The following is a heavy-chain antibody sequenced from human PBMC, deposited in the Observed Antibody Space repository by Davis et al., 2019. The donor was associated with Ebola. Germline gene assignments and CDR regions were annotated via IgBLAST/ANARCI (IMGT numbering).Heavy chain of an antibody. CDR3: ARAHIIAAGYFEY. J-gene: IGHJ4*02. V-gene: IGHV3-74*01. D-gene: IGHD6-13*01. CDR1: GFTFSSHW. CDR2: INGDGSST. Sequence: GESLKISCVASGFTFSSHWMHWVRQAPGKGPVWVSRINGDGSSTRYAESVKGRFTISRDNAKNTLHLQMNSLRVEDTAVYYCARAHIIAAGYFEYWGQGTLVTVSS.